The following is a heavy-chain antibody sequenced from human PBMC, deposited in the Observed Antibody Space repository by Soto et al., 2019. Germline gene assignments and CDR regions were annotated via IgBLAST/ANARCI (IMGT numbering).Heavy chain of an antibody. V-gene: IGHV3-7*05. J-gene: IGHJ4*02. Sequence: GGSLRLSCAASGFTFSSYWMSWVRQAPGKGLEWVANIKQDGSEKYYVESGKGRFTISRDNAKSSLYLQMNSLRAEDTAMYYCARRIVTSIKCFDYWGQGTLVTVSS. CDR2: IKQDGSEK. D-gene: IGHD1-26*01. CDR3: ARRIVTSIKCFDY. CDR1: GFTFSSYW.